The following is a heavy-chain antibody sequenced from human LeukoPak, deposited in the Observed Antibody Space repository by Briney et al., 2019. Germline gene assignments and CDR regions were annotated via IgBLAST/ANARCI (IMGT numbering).Heavy chain of an antibody. CDR3: AREGSYSSSSNGWFDP. V-gene: IGHV4-31*03. Sequence: SETLSLTCTVSGGSISSGGYYWSWIRQHPGKGLEWIGYIYYSGSTYYNPSLKSRVTISVDTSKNQFSLKLSSVTAADTAVYYYAREGSYSSSSNGWFDPWGQGTLVTVSS. CDR2: IYYSGST. D-gene: IGHD6-6*01. J-gene: IGHJ5*02. CDR1: GGSISSGGYY.